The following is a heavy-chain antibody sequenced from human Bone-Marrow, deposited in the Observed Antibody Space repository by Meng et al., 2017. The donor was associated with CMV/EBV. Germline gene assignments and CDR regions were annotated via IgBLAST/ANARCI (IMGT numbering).Heavy chain of an antibody. D-gene: IGHD1-26*01. Sequence: SETLSLTCTVSGGSVSSGSYYWSWIRQPPGKGLEWIGFISYSGSTNYNPSLKSRVTISADASKNQFSLKLSSVTAADTAVYYCARDSGSFYDWHVFDIWGQGKMVTVSS. CDR2: ISYSGST. J-gene: IGHJ3*02. CDR3: ARDSGSFYDWHVFDI. V-gene: IGHV4-61*01. CDR1: GGSVSSGSYY.